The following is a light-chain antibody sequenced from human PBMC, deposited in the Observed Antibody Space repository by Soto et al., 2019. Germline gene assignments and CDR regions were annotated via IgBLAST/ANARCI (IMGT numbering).Light chain of an antibody. J-gene: IGKJ1*01. V-gene: IGKV1-12*01. CDR2: AAS. Sequence: DLQMTQSPSSVSASVGDSVTITCRASQDISSWLAWYQQKPGKAPNLLIYAASNLQSGVPSRFSGSGSGTDFTLTINSLQPEDIATYYCQQTNSFPRTFGQGTKVEVK. CDR3: QQTNSFPRT. CDR1: QDISSW.